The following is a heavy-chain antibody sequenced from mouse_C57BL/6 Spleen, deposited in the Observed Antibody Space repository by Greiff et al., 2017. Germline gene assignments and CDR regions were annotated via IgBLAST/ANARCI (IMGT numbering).Heavy chain of an antibody. CDR2: IYPGSGST. CDR3: ARAITTVGATDWYFDV. CDR1: GYTFTSYW. Sequence: QVQLQQPGAELVKPGASVKMSCKASGYTFTSYWITWVKQRPGQGLEWIGDIYPGSGSTNYNEKFKSKATLTVDTSSSTAYMQLSSLTSEDSAVYYCARAITTVGATDWYFDVWGTGTTVTVSS. V-gene: IGHV1-55*01. J-gene: IGHJ1*03. D-gene: IGHD1-1*01.